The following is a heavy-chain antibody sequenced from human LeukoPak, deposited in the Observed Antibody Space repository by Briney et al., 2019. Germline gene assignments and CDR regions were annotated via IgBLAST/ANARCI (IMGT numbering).Heavy chain of an antibody. D-gene: IGHD2-15*01. CDR1: GFTFSSYS. Sequence: GGSLRLSCAASGFTFSSYSMNWVRQAPGKGLEWVSYISSSSSTIYYADSVKGRFTIPRDNAKNSLYLQMNSLRAEDTAVYYCAREDDCSGGSCYSGSPDVWGQGTTVTVSS. J-gene: IGHJ6*02. V-gene: IGHV3-48*04. CDR2: ISSSSSTI. CDR3: AREDDCSGGSCYSGSPDV.